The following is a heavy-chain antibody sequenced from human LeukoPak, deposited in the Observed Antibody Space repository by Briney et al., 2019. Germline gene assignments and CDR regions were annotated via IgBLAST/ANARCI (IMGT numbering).Heavy chain of an antibody. CDR3: AKDSNTLIAVAGIFDY. CDR2: ISYDGSNK. J-gene: IGHJ4*02. Sequence: GGSLRLSCAASGFTFSSYGMHWVRQAPGKGLEWVAVISYDGSNKYYEDSVKGRFTISRDNSKNTLYLQMNSLRAEDTAVYYCAKDSNTLIAVAGIFDYWGQGTLVTVSS. D-gene: IGHD6-19*01. V-gene: IGHV3-30*18. CDR1: GFTFSSYG.